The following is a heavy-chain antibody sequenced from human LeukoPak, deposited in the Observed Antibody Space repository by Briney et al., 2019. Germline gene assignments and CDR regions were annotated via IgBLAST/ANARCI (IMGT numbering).Heavy chain of an antibody. V-gene: IGHV3-23*01. CDR1: GFIFSSYA. CDR3: AKGHCSSTSCARFDP. J-gene: IGHJ5*02. CDR2: ISGSGGST. Sequence: GGSLRLSCAASGFIFSSYAMSWVRQAPGKGLEWVSAISGSGGSTYYADSVKGRFTISRDNSKNTLYLQMNSLRAEDTAVYYCAKGHCSSTSCARFDPWGQGTLVTVSS. D-gene: IGHD2-2*01.